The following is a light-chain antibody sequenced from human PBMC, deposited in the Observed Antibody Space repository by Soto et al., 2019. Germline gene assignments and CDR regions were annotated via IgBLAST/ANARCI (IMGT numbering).Light chain of an antibody. V-gene: IGKV3-15*01. J-gene: IGKJ1*01. CDR3: QQYNNWGT. CDR1: QSVSSN. CDR2: GAS. Sequence: EIVMTQSPATLSVSPGERATLSCRASQSVSSNLAWYQQKPGQAPRLLIYGASTRTTGIPARFSGRGSGTEFTITISSLQSEDFAVYYCQQYNNWGTFGQGTKVEIK.